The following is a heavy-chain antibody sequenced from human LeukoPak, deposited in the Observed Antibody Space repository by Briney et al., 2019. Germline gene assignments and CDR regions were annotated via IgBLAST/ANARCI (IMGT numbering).Heavy chain of an antibody. D-gene: IGHD3-16*01. V-gene: IGHV3-7*03. CDR1: GFTFSSYW. CDR2: INHNGNVN. J-gene: IGHJ6*02. CDR3: AKGGGLDV. Sequence: GGSLRLSCAASGFTFSSYWMNWARQAPGKGLEWVASINHNGNVNYYVDSVKGRFAISRDNAKNSLYLQMSNLRAEDTAVYFCAKGGGLDVWGQGATVTVSS.